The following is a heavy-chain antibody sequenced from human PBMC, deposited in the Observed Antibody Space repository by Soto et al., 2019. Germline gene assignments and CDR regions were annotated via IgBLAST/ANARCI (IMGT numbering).Heavy chain of an antibody. Sequence: GESLKISCKGSGYSFSNYWIGWVRQMPGKGLEYMGILYPGDSDARYSPSLQGQITISADKSTSTAYLQWNSLKASDTAMYYCARHKALFEDDFEICGQGTMVTVSS. CDR3: ARHKALFEDDFEI. J-gene: IGHJ3*02. CDR2: LYPGDSDA. CDR1: GYSFSNYW. V-gene: IGHV5-51*01. D-gene: IGHD2-21*01.